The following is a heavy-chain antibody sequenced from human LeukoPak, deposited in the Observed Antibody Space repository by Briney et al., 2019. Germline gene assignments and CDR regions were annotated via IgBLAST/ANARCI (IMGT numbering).Heavy chain of an antibody. D-gene: IGHD5-12*01. CDR2: TYHSGST. Sequence: SETLSLTCTVSGGSISRYFWSWIRQPPGKGLEWVGYTYHSGSTNYNPSLKSRVTISVDTSKNQFSLKLSSVTAADAAVYYCARYSGYDWARFWKNWFDPWGQGTLVTVSS. CDR3: ARYSGYDWARFWKNWFDP. V-gene: IGHV4-59*12. CDR1: GGSISRYF. J-gene: IGHJ5*02.